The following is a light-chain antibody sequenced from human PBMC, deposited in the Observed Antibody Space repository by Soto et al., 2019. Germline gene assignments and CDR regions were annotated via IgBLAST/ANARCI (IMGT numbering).Light chain of an antibody. CDR3: LLSYSGARV. V-gene: IGLV7-46*01. J-gene: IGLJ3*02. Sequence: QAVVTQEPSLTVSPGGTVTLTCGSSTGTVTSGHYPYWFHQKPGQAPRTLVYNTSDKHSWTPARFSGSLLGGKAALTLSGAQPEDGADFYCLLSYSGARVFGGGTKLTVL. CDR2: NTS. CDR1: TGTVTSGHY.